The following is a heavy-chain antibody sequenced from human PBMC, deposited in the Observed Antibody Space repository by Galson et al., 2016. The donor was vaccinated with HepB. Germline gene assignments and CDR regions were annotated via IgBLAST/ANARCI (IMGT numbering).Heavy chain of an antibody. Sequence: SLRLSCAASGFTLSSHWMRWVRQAPGKGLMWVSRISGGKGTTTYADSVKGRFTISRDDAKNTLFLQMSSLRAEDTAVYYCVRSYHLGGGYYRFDPWGQGTLVTVSS. CDR2: ISGGKGTT. D-gene: IGHD3-3*01. J-gene: IGHJ5*02. CDR1: GFTLSSHW. V-gene: IGHV3-74*03. CDR3: VRSYHLGGGYYRFDP.